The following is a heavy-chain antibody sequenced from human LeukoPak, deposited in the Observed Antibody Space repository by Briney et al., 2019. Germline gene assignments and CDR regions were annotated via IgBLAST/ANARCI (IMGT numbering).Heavy chain of an antibody. V-gene: IGHV4-59*01. CDR1: GGSISSYY. D-gene: IGHD3-22*01. CDR2: IYYSGST. Sequence: SETLSLTCTVSGGSISSYYWSWIRQPPGKGLEWIGYIYYSGSTNYNPSLKSRVTISVDTSKNQFSLKLSSVTAADTAVYYCARDGTPRYYDSSGYYDYYFDYWGQGTLVTVSS. CDR3: ARDGTPRYYDSSGYYDYYFDY. J-gene: IGHJ4*02.